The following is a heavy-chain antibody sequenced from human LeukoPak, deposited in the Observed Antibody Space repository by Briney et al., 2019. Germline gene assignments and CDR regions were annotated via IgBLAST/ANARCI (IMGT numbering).Heavy chain of an antibody. D-gene: IGHD1-26*01. V-gene: IGHV3-15*01. Sequence: GGSLRLSCAVSGSTFSNVWMNWVRQAPGKGLEWVGRIKSKTDGGTTDYAAPVKGRFTISRDDSRSTLYLQMNSLKTEDTAVYFCTTAPPAGWELPVANDYWGQGTLVTVSS. J-gene: IGHJ4*02. CDR3: TTAPPAGWELPVANDY. CDR2: IKSKTDGGTT. CDR1: GSTFSNVW.